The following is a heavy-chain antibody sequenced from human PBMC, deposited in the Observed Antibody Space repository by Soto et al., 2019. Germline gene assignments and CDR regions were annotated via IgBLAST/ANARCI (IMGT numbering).Heavy chain of an antibody. J-gene: IGHJ5*02. CDR3: AREGAIVPRFFDP. D-gene: IGHD1-26*01. Sequence: GSGPKLVKTTEALTLMCAFSGFSLSTKGVGVGWIRQPPGKALEWLALIYWNDDKRYSPSLQSRLTITKDTSKNQVVLTMTNLDPVDTATYYCAREGAIVPRFFDPWGQGTLVTVSS. CDR1: GFSLSTKGVG. CDR2: IYWNDDK. V-gene: IGHV2-5*01.